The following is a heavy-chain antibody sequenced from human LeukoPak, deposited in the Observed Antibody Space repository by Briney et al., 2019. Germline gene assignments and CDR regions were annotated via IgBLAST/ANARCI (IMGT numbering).Heavy chain of an antibody. Sequence: SETLSLTCTVSGGSISSYYWSWIRQPPGEGLEWIGYIYYSGSTNYNPSLKSRVTISVDTSKNQFSLKLSSVTAADTAVYYCARRKVGVYYFDYWGQGTLVTVSS. CDR1: GGSISSYY. J-gene: IGHJ4*02. CDR2: IYYSGST. V-gene: IGHV4-59*08. CDR3: ARRKVGVYYFDY. D-gene: IGHD1-26*01.